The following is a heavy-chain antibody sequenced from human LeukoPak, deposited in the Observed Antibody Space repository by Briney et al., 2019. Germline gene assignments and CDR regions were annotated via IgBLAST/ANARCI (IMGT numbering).Heavy chain of an antibody. CDR3: ARVVNLGITIFGVPQNWFDP. D-gene: IGHD3-3*01. CDR2: INPNSGGT. CDR1: GYTFTGYY. Sequence: ASVKVSCKASGYTFTGYYMHWVRQAPGQGLEWMGWINPNSGGTNYAQKFQGRGTMTRDTSISTAYMELSRLRSDDTAVYYCARVVNLGITIFGVPQNWFDPWGQGTLVTVSS. J-gene: IGHJ5*02. V-gene: IGHV1-2*02.